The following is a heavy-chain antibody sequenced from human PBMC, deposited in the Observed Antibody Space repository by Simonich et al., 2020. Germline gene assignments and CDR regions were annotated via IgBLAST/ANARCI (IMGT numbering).Heavy chain of an antibody. CDR2: ISPREPDT. D-gene: IGHD1-1*01. CDR1: GYSCTSYW. V-gene: IGHV5-51*01. CDR3: ARQLNDFDI. J-gene: IGHJ3*02. Sequence: EVQLVQSGAEVKKPGESLTISCTGSGYSCTSYWIGWVRQMPRKGLEWSEIISPREPDTRYSPSLQRQVTISADKSIRTAYLQWSILKDSDTAMYYCARQLNDFDIWGQGTMVTISS.